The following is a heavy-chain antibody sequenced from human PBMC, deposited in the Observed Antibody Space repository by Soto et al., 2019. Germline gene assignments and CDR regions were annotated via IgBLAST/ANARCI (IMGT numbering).Heavy chain of an antibody. CDR3: ARAPSDIVVATAAIYFDY. CDR2: INHSGST. D-gene: IGHD2-2*02. CDR1: GGSFSGYY. Sequence: SETLSLTCAVYGGSFSGYYWSWIRQPPGKGLEWIGEINHSGSTNYNPSLKSRVTISVDTSKNQFSLKLSSVTAADTAVYYCARAPSDIVVATAAIYFDYSGQGTLVTVST. V-gene: IGHV4-34*01. J-gene: IGHJ4*02.